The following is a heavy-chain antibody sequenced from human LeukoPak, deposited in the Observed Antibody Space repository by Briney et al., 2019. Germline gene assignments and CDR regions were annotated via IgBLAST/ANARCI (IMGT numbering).Heavy chain of an antibody. J-gene: IGHJ3*01. CDR2: VYYTGRT. CDR3: GRHMSVSYDAFDL. V-gene: IGHV4-59*08. Sequence: PSETLSLTCSVFDGSTTGYYWSWIRQPPGKGLEWIAYVYYTGRTLYNPSLESRVTISVDTSKTQFSLTVTSVTAADTAVYYCGRHMSVSYDAFDLWGRGTTVTVSS. CDR1: DGSTTGYY. D-gene: IGHD3-10*01.